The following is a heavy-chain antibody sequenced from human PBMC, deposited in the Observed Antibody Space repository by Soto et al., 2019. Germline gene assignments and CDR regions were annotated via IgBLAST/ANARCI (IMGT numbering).Heavy chain of an antibody. Sequence: GGSLRLSCAASGFTFSNAWMSWVRQAPGKGLERVGRIKSKTDGGTTDYAAPVKGRFTISRDDSKNTLYLQMNSLKTEDTAVYYCTSTNWGDAFDIWGQGTMVTVSS. V-gene: IGHV3-15*01. CDR3: TSTNWGDAFDI. CDR2: IKSKTDGGTT. CDR1: GFTFSNAW. J-gene: IGHJ3*02. D-gene: IGHD7-27*01.